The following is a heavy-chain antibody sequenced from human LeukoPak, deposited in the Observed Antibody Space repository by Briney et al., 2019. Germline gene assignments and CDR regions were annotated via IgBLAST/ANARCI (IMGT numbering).Heavy chain of an antibody. CDR2: ISGSGGST. Sequence: GGSLRLSCAASGFTFSSYAMSWVRQAPGKGLEWVSAISGSGGSTYYADSVKGRFTISRDNSKNTLYLQMNSLRAEDTAVYYCAKDWARYCSGGSCLRGSYFDYWGQGTLVTVSS. CDR1: GFTFSSYA. V-gene: IGHV3-23*01. J-gene: IGHJ4*02. D-gene: IGHD2-15*01. CDR3: AKDWARYCSGGSCLRGSYFDY.